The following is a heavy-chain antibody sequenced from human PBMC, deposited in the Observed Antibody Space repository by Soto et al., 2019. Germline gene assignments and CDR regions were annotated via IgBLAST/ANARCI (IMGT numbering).Heavy chain of an antibody. Sequence: GGSLRLSCAASGFTVSSNYMSWVRLAPGRGLEWVSIIYSSGGTYYADSVKDRFTISRDNSKNTLYLQMNSLRAEDTAVYYCAKIPPGYSYGYFYFDYWGQGTLVTVSS. CDR2: IYSSGGT. J-gene: IGHJ4*02. D-gene: IGHD5-18*01. CDR3: AKIPPGYSYGYFYFDY. CDR1: GFTVSSNY. V-gene: IGHV3-66*01.